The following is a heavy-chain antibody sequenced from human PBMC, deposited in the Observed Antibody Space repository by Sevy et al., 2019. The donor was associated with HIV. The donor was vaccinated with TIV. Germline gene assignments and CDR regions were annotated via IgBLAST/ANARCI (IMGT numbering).Heavy chain of an antibody. CDR3: ARGYTRYPIDY. J-gene: IGHJ4*02. CDR2: IYYSGIT. D-gene: IGHD5-12*01. V-gene: IGHV4-59*01. Sequence: SETLSLTCTVSGGSISGYYWTWIRQPPGKGLEWIGYIYYSGITNYNPSLKSRVTMSLGTSRNQFSLKLSSVTAADTAVYYCARGYTRYPIDYWGQGTLVTVSS. CDR1: GGSISGYY.